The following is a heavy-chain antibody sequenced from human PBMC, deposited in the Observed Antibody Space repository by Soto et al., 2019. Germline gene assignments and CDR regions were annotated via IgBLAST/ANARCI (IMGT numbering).Heavy chain of an antibody. CDR3: ARDRGRVSALDI. Sequence: QVQLLESDPGLVKPSETLSLTCTVSGGSVNNYYWTWIRQFPGKGLEWIGYINENGRTNYNPSLEGRLTISIDTSGNQFSLRLSSVTAADTAIYYCARDRGRVSALDIWDQRTKVTVSS. CDR1: GGSVNNYY. CDR2: INENGRT. J-gene: IGHJ3*02. D-gene: IGHD3-3*01. V-gene: IGHV4-59*02.